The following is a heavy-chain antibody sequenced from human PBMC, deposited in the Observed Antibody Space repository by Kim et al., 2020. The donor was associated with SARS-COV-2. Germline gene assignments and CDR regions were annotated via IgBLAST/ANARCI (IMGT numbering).Heavy chain of an antibody. D-gene: IGHD3-9*01. J-gene: IGHJ6*02. V-gene: IGHV3-11*01. CDR1: EFIFSDYY. Sequence: GGSLRLSCTASEFIFSDYYMTWIRQAPGKGLECVSYISSSGHTIFYADSVEGRFTISRDNAKNSLYLQMNDLRAGDTAVYYCARDRRDILTGYYYYYAMDVWGQGTTVTVSS. CDR3: ARDRRDILTGYYYYYAMDV. CDR2: ISSSGHTI.